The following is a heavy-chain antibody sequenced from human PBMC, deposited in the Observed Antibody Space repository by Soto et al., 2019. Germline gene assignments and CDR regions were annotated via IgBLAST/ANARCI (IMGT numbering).Heavy chain of an antibody. CDR2: IYHSGSA. CDR3: ATRNDGSGSLDY. V-gene: IGHV4-4*02. D-gene: IGHD3-10*01. J-gene: IGHJ4*02. CDR1: GASISSNKW. Sequence: SETLSLTCAVSGASISSNKWWIWVRQPPGKGLEWIGGIYHSGSANYNPSLKSRVTISVDKSKNQFSLKLSSVTAADTAVYYCATRNDGSGSLDYWGQGALVTFSS.